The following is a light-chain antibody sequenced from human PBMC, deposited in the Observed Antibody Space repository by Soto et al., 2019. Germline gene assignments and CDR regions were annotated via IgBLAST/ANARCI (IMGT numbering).Light chain of an antibody. V-gene: IGLV1-44*01. CDR3: ATWDDSLNAPGV. CDR2: NNN. J-gene: IGLJ3*02. CDR1: RSNIGNNA. Sequence: QSVLTQTPSASGTPGQTVTISCSGSRSNIGNNAVSWYQQFPGTAPKLLIYNNNQRPSGVPDRFSGSKSGTSASLAISGLQSEDEADYYRATWDDSLNAPGVFGGGTKVTAL.